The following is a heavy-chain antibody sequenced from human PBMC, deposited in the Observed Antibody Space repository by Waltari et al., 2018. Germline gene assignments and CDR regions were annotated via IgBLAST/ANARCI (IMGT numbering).Heavy chain of an antibody. V-gene: IGHV4-59*12. CDR3: AGGIKEQYYYYYYMEV. CDR1: GGSISSYY. D-gene: IGHD2-15*01. J-gene: IGHJ6*03. Sequence: QVQLQESGPGLVKPSETLSLTCTVSGGSISSYYWSWIRQLPGTGLEWSRCTYNRGRTNYNPNLKSRVMISVDTSKNQFSLKLSGVTAADTAVYYCAGGIKEQYYYYYYMEVWGKGTTVTVSS. CDR2: TYNRGRT.